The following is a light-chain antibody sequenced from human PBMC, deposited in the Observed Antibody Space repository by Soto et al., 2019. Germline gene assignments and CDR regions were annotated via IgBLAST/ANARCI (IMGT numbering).Light chain of an antibody. J-gene: IGKJ1*01. V-gene: IGKV3-20*01. CDR3: QQYGRTSWT. CDR2: GAS. CDR1: QSVSTNF. Sequence: EIVLTQSPGTLSLSPGEGATLSCRASQSVSTNFFAWYQQKPGQPPRLLIYGASTRTTGIPDRFSGSGSGTVFTLTISRLEPEDFAEYYCQQYGRTSWTFGQGTKVEIK.